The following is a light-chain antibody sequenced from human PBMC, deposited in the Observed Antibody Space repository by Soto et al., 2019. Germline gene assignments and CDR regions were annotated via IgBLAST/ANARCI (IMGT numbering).Light chain of an antibody. CDR1: SSDVGAYNY. J-gene: IGLJ1*01. CDR2: DVS. V-gene: IGLV2-14*01. Sequence: QSVLTQPASVSGSPGQSITISGTGTSSDVGAYNYDSWYQQYPGEAPKVIIYDVSHRPAGVSNRFSGSKSGNTASLTISGLQTQDEADYYCSSYTSATTSVFGTGTKVTVL. CDR3: SSYTSATTSV.